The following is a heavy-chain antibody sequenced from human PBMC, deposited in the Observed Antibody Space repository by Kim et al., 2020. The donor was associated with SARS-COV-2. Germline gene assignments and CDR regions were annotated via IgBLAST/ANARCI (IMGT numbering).Heavy chain of an antibody. CDR3: ARTLTGTFAFDI. D-gene: IGHD1-7*01. V-gene: IGHV3-74*01. Sequence: TYADSVKVLFTISRGTAKNTLYLQMNILRAEDTAVYYCARTLTGTFAFDIWGQGTMVTVSS. J-gene: IGHJ3*02.